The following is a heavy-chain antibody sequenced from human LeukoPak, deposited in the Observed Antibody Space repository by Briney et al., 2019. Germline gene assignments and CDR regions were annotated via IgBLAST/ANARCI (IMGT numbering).Heavy chain of an antibody. CDR3: AKDPGRSLGGDH. CDR2: IRYDGSTK. D-gene: IGHD3-16*01. V-gene: IGHV3-30*02. Sequence: GGSLRLSCAASGFTYSDFGMNWVRQAPGKGLEWVAFIRYDGSTKSYADSVKGRFTISRDNSQNTLDLQMNSLRPEDTAVYHCAKDPGRSLGGDHWGQGTLVTVSS. CDR1: GFTYSDFG. J-gene: IGHJ5*02.